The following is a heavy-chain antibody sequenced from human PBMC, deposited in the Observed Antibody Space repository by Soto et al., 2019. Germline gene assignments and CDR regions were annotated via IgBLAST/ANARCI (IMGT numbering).Heavy chain of an antibody. J-gene: IGHJ3*02. CDR2: IYPADSDT. CDR1: GFSFPNYW. Sequence: GEYLKISCKGSGFSFPNYWIGWVREMHGKGLEWMGIIYPADSDTRYSPSFQGQVTISVDKSISTAYLQWSSLGASDTAMYYCARHDFKDSGSYPDAFDIWGQWTMVTVSS. V-gene: IGHV5-51*01. D-gene: IGHD1-26*01. CDR3: ARHDFKDSGSYPDAFDI.